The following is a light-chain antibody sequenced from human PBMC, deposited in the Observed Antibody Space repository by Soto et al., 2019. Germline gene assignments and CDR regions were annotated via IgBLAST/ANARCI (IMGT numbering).Light chain of an antibody. CDR1: SSDVGGYNY. CDR2: EVS. CDR3: SSFTSTSSTLV. V-gene: IGLV2-14*01. Sequence: QSALTQPASVSGSPVQSITISCTGTSSDVGGYNYVSWYQQHPGKPPKLMICEVSNRPSGISYRFSGSKSGNTASLTISGLQAEDEADYYCSSFTSTSSTLVFGGGTKLTVL. J-gene: IGLJ2*01.